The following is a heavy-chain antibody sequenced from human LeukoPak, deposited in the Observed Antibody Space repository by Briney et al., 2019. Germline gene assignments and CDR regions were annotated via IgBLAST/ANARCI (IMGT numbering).Heavy chain of an antibody. V-gene: IGHV3-13*01. CDR1: GFTFSNFD. D-gene: IGHD6-13*01. CDR2: IGTAGDT. CDR3: SRGGAPAGYAYDI. Sequence: QSGGSLRLSCATSGFTFSNFDLNWVRQATGEGLEWVSAIGTAGDTYYPDSVKGRFTISRDNAKNSFYLQMNNLRAGDTAVYYCSRGGAPAGYAYDIWGHGTVVTVSS. J-gene: IGHJ3*02.